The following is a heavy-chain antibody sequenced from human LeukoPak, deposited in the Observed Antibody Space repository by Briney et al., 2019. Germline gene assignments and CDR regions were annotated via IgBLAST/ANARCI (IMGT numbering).Heavy chain of an antibody. CDR2: ISGSGGST. CDR3: AKTYYYDSSGYADAFDI. D-gene: IGHD3-22*01. CDR1: GLTFSNSW. V-gene: IGHV3-23*01. J-gene: IGHJ3*02. Sequence: PGGSLRLSCAVSGLTFSNSWMDWVRQAPGKGLEWVSAISGSGGSTYYADSVKGRFTISRDNSKNTLYLQMNSLRAEDTAVYYCAKTYYYDSSGYADAFDIWGQGTMVTVPS.